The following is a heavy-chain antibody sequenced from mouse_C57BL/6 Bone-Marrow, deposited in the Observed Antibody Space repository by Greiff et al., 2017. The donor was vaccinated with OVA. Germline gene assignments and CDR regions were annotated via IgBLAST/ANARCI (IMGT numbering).Heavy chain of an antibody. CDR1: GFNIKNTY. V-gene: IGHV14-3*01. J-gene: IGHJ4*01. CDR3: ANPPPCGSSPWDY. D-gene: IGHD1-1*01. Sequence: EVQLQQSVAELVRPGASVKLSCTASGFNIKNTYMHWVKQRPEQGLEWIGRIDPANGNTKYAPKFKGKATIPADTSSNTAYLQLSSLTSEDTAIYYGANPPPCGSSPWDYWGQGTSVTVSS. CDR2: IDPANGNT.